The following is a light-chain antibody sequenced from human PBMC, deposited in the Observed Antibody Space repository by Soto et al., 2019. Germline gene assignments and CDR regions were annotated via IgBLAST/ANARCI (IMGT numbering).Light chain of an antibody. CDR1: QSISSW. V-gene: IGKV1-5*01. CDR2: DAS. CDR3: QQYNSYSPYT. J-gene: IGKJ2*01. Sequence: DIQMTQSPSTLSASVGDRVTITCRARQSISSWLAWYQQKPGKAPKLLIYDASSLESGVPSRFSGSGSETEFTLTISSLQHDDFATYYCQQYNSYSPYTFGQGTKLEIK.